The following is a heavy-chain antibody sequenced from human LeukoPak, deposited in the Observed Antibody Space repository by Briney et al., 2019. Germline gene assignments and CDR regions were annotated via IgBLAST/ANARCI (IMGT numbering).Heavy chain of an antibody. V-gene: IGHV1-18*01. J-gene: IGHJ4*02. CDR2: ISAYNGNT. CDR3: ARDLYGGTSATFDY. CDR1: GYTFTSYG. Sequence: ASVEVSCKASGYTFTSYGISWVRQAPGQGLVWIGWISAYNGNTNYAQKLQGRVTMTTDTSTSTAYMELSSLRSEDTAVYYCARDLYGGTSATFDYWGQGTLVTVSS. D-gene: IGHD4-23*01.